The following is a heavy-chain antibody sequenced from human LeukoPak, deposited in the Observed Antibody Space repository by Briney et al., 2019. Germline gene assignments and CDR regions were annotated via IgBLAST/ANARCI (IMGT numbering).Heavy chain of an antibody. CDR3: ARDLGYGDLTNYYYYYGMDV. D-gene: IGHD4-17*01. V-gene: IGHV1-24*01. Sequence: ASVKVSCKVSGYTLTELSMHWVRQAPGKGLEWMGGFDPEDGETIYAQKFQGRVTMTEDTSTDTAYMELSSLRSEDTAVYYCARDLGYGDLTNYYYYYGMDVWGKGTTVTVSS. CDR2: FDPEDGET. CDR1: GYTLTELS. J-gene: IGHJ6*04.